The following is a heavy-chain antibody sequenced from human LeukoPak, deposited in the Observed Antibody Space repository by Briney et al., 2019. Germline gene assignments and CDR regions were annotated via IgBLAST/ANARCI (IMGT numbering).Heavy chain of an antibody. Sequence: TGGSLRLSCAASGFSFRSYTMNWVRQAPGKGLEWVSSITSSGSYIYYADSLRGRFTISRDNAKNSLFLQMNSLRAEDTAVYYCATDGRSSGWYGFDYWGQGILVTVSS. D-gene: IGHD6-19*01. CDR1: GFSFRSYT. J-gene: IGHJ4*02. CDR2: ITSSGSYI. V-gene: IGHV3-21*01. CDR3: ATDGRSSGWYGFDY.